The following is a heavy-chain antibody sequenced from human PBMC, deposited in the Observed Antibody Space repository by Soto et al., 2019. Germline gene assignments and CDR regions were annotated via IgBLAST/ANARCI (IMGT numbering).Heavy chain of an antibody. CDR1: GGSISSHGYY. CDR3: ATYHDSDWETYRFRH. V-gene: IGHV4-39*01. Sequence: SETLSLTCTVSGGSISSHGYYWGWIRQPPGKGLEWIGTIYYSGTTFYNPSLKSRVTISVDTSKNQLSLKLSSVTAADTAMYYCATYHDSDWETYRFRHWGQGTLVTVSS. D-gene: IGHD3-16*02. J-gene: IGHJ4*02. CDR2: IYYSGTT.